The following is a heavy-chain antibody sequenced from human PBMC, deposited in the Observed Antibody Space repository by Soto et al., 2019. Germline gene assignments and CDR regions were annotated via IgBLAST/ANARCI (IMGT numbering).Heavy chain of an antibody. D-gene: IGHD2-2*01. Sequence: GXSGKVSCKGSVYTFTSYAMHWVRQAPGQRLEWMGWINAGNGNTKYSQKFQGRVTITRDTSASTAYMELSSLRSEDTAVYYCARVKPRYCSSTSCYAGYYYYGMDVWGQGTTVTVSS. J-gene: IGHJ6*02. CDR1: VYTFTSYA. CDR2: INAGNGNT. CDR3: ARVKPRYCSSTSCYAGYYYYGMDV. V-gene: IGHV1-3*01.